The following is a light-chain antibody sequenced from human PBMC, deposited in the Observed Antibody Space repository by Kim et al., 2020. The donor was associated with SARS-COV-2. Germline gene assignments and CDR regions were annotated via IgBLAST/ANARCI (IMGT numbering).Light chain of an antibody. CDR1: SLRSYY. CDR3: NSRDSSGNPLRVV. CDR2: GKN. Sequence: SSELTQDPAVSVALGQTVRITCQGDSLRSYYASWYQQKPGQAPVLFIYGKNNRPSGIPDLFSGSSSGNTASLTITGAQAEDEADYYCNSRDSSGNPLRVV. V-gene: IGLV3-19*01. J-gene: IGLJ2*01.